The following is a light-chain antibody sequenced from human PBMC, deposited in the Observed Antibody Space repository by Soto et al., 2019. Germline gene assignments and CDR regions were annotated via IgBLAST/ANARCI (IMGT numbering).Light chain of an antibody. CDR2: HVT. J-gene: IGLJ1*01. CDR3: CTDAGTDKV. V-gene: IGLV2-11*01. CDR1: SSDIGAYNY. Sequence: QSALAQPRSVSGSPGESVTISCTGTSSDIGAYNYVSWYQQHPGKAPKLMIYHVTKRPSGVPNRFSGSKSGNAASLTISGLQAEDEADYYCCTDAGTDKVFGSGTKVTVL.